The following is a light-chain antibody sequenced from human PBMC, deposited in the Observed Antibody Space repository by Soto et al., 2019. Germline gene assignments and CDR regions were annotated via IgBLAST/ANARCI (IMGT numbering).Light chain of an antibody. CDR1: QSISSW. J-gene: IGKJ4*01. CDR3: QQYNSYPS. V-gene: IGKV1-5*03. CDR2: KAS. Sequence: DIPMTQSPSTLSASVGDRVTITCLASQSISSWLAWYQQKPGKAPKLLIYKASSLESGVPSRFSGSGSGTEFTLTISSLQPDDFATYYCQQYNSYPSFGGGTKVEIK.